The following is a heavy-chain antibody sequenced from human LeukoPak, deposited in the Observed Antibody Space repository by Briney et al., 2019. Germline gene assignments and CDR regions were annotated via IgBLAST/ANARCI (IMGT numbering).Heavy chain of an antibody. CDR1: GFTFSSYA. V-gene: IGHV3-30-3*01. CDR2: ISYDGTNK. J-gene: IGHJ4*02. Sequence: PGKSLRLSCAASGFTFSSYAINWVRQAPGKGLEWVAVISYDGTNKNYVDSVKGRFTISRDSSKNTVYLEMNSLRGEDTAVYYCARDPEHYGSGSYLDYWGQGSLVTVSS. CDR3: ARDPEHYGSGSYLDY. D-gene: IGHD3-10*01.